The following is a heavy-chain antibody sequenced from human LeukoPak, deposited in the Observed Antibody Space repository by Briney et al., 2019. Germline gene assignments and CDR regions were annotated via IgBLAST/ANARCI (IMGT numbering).Heavy chain of an antibody. V-gene: IGHV4-34*01. CDR2: INHSGST. J-gene: IGHJ4*02. CDR3: AGEREQLVLFDY. D-gene: IGHD6-13*01. Sequence: SETLSLTCAVYGGSFSGYYWSWIRQPPGKGLEWIGEINHSGSTNYNPSLKSRVTISVDTSKDQFSLKLSSVTAADTAVYYCAGEREQLVLFDYGGRGPLVTVS. CDR1: GGSFSGYY.